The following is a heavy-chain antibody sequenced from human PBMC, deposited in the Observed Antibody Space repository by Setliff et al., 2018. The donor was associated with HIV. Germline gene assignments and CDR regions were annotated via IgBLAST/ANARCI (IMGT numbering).Heavy chain of an antibody. J-gene: IGHJ6*03. CDR2: IYHSGST. V-gene: IGHV4-4*02. CDR1: GDSIRSDHW. CDR3: ARITTIFGVGTGQDYYMDV. Sequence: SETLSLTCAVSGDSIRSDHWWTWVRQSPGKGLEWIGEIYHSGSTTYNPSLKSRVTISVDKSTNQFSLSLSSVTAADSAVYYCARITTIFGVGTGQDYYMDVWGKGTTVTVSS. D-gene: IGHD3-3*01.